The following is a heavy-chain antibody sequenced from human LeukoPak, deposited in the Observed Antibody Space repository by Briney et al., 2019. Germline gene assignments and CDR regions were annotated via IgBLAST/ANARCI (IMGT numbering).Heavy chain of an antibody. CDR1: GFTFNSYG. Sequence: GGSLRLSCAASGFTFNSYGMHWVRQAPGKGLEWVSGISWNSGSIGYADSVKGRFTISRDNAKNSLYLQMNSLRAEDTAVYYCAGSGFGELFLPTDDAFDIWGQGTMVTVSS. CDR2: ISWNSGSI. CDR3: AGSGFGELFLPTDDAFDI. V-gene: IGHV3-9*01. J-gene: IGHJ3*02. D-gene: IGHD3-10*01.